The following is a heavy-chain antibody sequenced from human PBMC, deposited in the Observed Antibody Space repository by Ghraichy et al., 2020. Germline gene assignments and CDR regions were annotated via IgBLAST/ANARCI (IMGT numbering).Heavy chain of an antibody. CDR3: TTETLWFGELTHYYYGLDV. Sequence: GSLRLSCAASGFTFTNAWMSWVRQAPGKGLEWVGRIRSRNDGGTTDHAAPVKGRFTISRDDPKNTLYLQMNSLRTEDTAVYYCTTETLWFGELTHYYYGLDVWGQGTTVTVSS. CDR2: IRSRNDGGTT. J-gene: IGHJ6*02. V-gene: IGHV3-15*01. CDR1: GFTFTNAW. D-gene: IGHD3-10*01.